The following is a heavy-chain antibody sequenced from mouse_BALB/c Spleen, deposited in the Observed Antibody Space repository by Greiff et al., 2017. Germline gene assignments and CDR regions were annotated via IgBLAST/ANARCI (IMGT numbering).Heavy chain of an antibody. CDR1: GYNFTSYW. CDR3: ARWNGYDGDY. Sequence: QVQLQQPGAELVKPGTSVKLSCKASGYNFTSYWINWVKLRPGQGLEWIGDIYPGSGSTNYNEKLKSKATLTVDTSSSTAYMQLSSLASEDSALFYCARWNGYDGDYGGQGTTRTVSS. CDR2: IYPGSGST. J-gene: IGHJ2*01. D-gene: IGHD2-2*01. V-gene: IGHV1-55*01.